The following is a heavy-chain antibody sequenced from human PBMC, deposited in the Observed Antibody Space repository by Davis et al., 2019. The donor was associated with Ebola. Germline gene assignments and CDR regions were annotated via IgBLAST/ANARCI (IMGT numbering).Heavy chain of an antibody. Sequence: GESLKISCAASGFTFSSYAMSWVRQAPGKGLEWVSAISGSGGSTYYADSVKGRFTVSRDNSKDTLYLQMNSLRAEDTAVYYCARVDNGGNSDYWGQGTLVTVSS. CDR1: GFTFSSYA. V-gene: IGHV3-23*01. J-gene: IGHJ4*02. CDR3: ARVDNGGNSDY. CDR2: ISGSGGST. D-gene: IGHD4-23*01.